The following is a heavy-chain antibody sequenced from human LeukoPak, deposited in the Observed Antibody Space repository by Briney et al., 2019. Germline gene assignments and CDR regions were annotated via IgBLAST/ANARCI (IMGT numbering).Heavy chain of an antibody. CDR1: GGSISSSTYY. CDR2: ISFSGST. J-gene: IGHJ4*02. D-gene: IGHD6-25*01. Sequence: PSETLSLTCTVSGGSISSSTYYWGWIRQPPGKGLEWIGSISFSGSTYYIPSLKSRVTISVDTSNNEFSLNLNSVTAADTAMYYCARATAAPSSYYFDHWGQGTLVTVSS. CDR3: ARATAAPSSYYFDH. V-gene: IGHV4-39*07.